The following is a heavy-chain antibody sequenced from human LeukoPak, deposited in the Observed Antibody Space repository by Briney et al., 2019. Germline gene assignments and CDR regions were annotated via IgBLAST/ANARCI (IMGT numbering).Heavy chain of an antibody. J-gene: IGHJ4*02. CDR1: GFTFSSYS. D-gene: IGHD2-15*01. CDR3: ARAPIYCSGGSCFIDY. Sequence: PGGSLRLSCAASGFTFSSYSMNWVRQAPGKGLEWVSSISSSSSYIYYADSVNGRFTISRDNAKNSLYLQMNSLRAEDTAVYYCARAPIYCSGGSCFIDYWGQGTLVTVSS. V-gene: IGHV3-21*01. CDR2: ISSSSSYI.